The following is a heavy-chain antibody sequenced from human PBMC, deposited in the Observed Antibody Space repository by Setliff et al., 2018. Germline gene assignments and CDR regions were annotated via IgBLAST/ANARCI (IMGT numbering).Heavy chain of an antibody. CDR2: INPRAGTT. J-gene: IGHJ4*02. D-gene: IGHD2-2*01. CDR3: ARGESPDCDNTSCRYGDYVY. CDR1: GYTFTNYY. V-gene: IGHV1-46*03. Sequence: ASVKVSCKASGYTFTNYYINWVRQAPGLGLEWMGIINPRAGTTSYAQKFQGRVTMTRDTSTRTVYMELSSLRSEDTAVYYCARGESPDCDNTSCRYGDYVYWGLGALVTVSS.